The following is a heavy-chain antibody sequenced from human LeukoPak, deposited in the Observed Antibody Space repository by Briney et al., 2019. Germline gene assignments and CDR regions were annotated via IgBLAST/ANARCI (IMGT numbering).Heavy chain of an antibody. J-gene: IGHJ6*02. Sequence: QAGGCLRLSCAASVFTVCSNDMSWVRHAPWKGLEWLSGIYSGGSTYYADSVKGRFTISRDNSKNTLYLQMNSLRAEDTAVYYCARDRYYYDSSGYFRGSSYYYYGMDVWGQGTTVTVSS. CDR1: VFTVCSND. V-gene: IGHV3-53*01. CDR3: ARDRYYYDSSGYFRGSSYYYYGMDV. CDR2: IYSGGST. D-gene: IGHD3-22*01.